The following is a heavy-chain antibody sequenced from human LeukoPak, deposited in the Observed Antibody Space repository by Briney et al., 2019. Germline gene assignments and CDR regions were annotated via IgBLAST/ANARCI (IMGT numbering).Heavy chain of an antibody. CDR1: GGSISSYY. Sequence: PSETLSLTCTISGGSISSYYWSWIRQPPGKGLEWIAYISDIGSINYNPSLKSRVTISLDTSKNQFSLKLSSVTAADTAVYYRARCGHYDSTGIDYWGQGTLVTVSS. J-gene: IGHJ4*02. CDR2: ISDIGSI. V-gene: IGHV4-59*12. CDR3: ARCGHYDSTGIDY. D-gene: IGHD3-22*01.